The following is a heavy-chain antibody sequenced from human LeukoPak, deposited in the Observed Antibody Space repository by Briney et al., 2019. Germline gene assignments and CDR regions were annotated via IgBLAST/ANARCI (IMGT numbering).Heavy chain of an antibody. D-gene: IGHD3-10*01. Sequence: SETLSLTCTVSGGSISSGDYYWSWIRQPPGKGLEWIGYIYYSGSTYYNPSLKSRVTISVDTSKNQFSLKLSSVTAADTAVYYCAREGRITMVRGVIIRGGDYYYGMDVWGKGTTVTVSS. V-gene: IGHV4-30-4*01. CDR3: AREGRITMVRGVIIRGGDYYYGMDV. CDR2: IYYSGST. CDR1: GGSISSGDYY. J-gene: IGHJ6*04.